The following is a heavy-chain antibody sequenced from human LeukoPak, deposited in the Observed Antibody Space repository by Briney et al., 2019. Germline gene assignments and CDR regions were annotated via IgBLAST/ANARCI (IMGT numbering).Heavy chain of an antibody. J-gene: IGHJ4*02. D-gene: IGHD1-26*01. CDR3: ARAPGAGTYLDY. CDR2: ISPNSGET. CDR1: GYTFTGYY. V-gene: IGHV1-2*02. Sequence: ASVKVSCKASGYTFTGYYLHWGRQAPGQGREWMGGISPNSGETNSAQKFQGRVTMIRDTSISTAYMELSRLTSDDTAVYYCARAPGAGTYLDYWGQGTLVTASS.